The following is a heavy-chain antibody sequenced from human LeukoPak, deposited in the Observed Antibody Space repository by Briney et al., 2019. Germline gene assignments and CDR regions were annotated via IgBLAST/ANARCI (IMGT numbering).Heavy chain of an antibody. CDR2: IHCSGST. J-gene: IGHJ4*02. Sequence: KPSETLSLTCTVSGGSIRNYYWSWVRQPPGKGLEWIGYIHCSGSTNYNPSLKSRVTISVDTSKNQFSLKLNSVTSADTAVYYCARDRGLSADWGQGTLVTVSS. V-gene: IGHV4-59*01. CDR3: ARDRGLSAD. CDR1: GGSIRNYY.